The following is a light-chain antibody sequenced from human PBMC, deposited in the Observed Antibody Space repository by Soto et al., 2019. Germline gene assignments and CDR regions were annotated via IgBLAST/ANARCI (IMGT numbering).Light chain of an antibody. Sequence: EIVLTQSPGTLSLSPGERATLSCRASQSVSNNYLAWYQQKPGQAPRLLIYGASNRATGIPDRFSGSGSGTDFTLTISRLEPEDFAVCYCQQYGSSGTFGQGTKVYIK. V-gene: IGKV3-20*01. CDR3: QQYGSSGT. CDR2: GAS. J-gene: IGKJ1*01. CDR1: QSVSNNY.